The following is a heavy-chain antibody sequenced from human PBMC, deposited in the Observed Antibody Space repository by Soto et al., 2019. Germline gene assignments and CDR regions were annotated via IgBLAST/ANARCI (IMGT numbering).Heavy chain of an antibody. J-gene: IGHJ3*02. V-gene: IGHV3-21*01. CDR2: ISSSSSYI. CDR1: GFTFSSYS. D-gene: IGHD3-3*01. CDR3: ARWGVVTFDASDI. Sequence: GGSLRLSCAASGFTFSSYSMNWVRQAPGKGLEWVSSISSSSSYIYYADSVKGRFTISRDNAKTSLYLQMNSLRAEDTAVSYCARWGVVTFDASDIWGQGNIVTVSS.